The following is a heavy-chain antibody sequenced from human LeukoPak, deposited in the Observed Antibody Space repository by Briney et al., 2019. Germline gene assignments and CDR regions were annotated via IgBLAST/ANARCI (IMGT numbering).Heavy chain of an antibody. J-gene: IGHJ4*02. Sequence: GGSLRLSCAASGFTFSDYYMSWIRQAPGKGLEWVSYISSSGSTIYYADSVKGRFTIPRDNAKNSLYLQMNSLRAEDTAVYYCARAPYIAARPYYFDYWGQGTLVTVSS. CDR3: ARAPYIAARPYYFDY. D-gene: IGHD6-6*01. CDR2: ISSSGSTI. CDR1: GFTFSDYY. V-gene: IGHV3-11*04.